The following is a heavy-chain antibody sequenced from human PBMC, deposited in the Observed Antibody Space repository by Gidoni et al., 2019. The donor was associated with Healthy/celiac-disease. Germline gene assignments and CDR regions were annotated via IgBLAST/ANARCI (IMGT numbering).Heavy chain of an antibody. CDR2: IYYSGST. Sequence: QLQLQESGPGLVKPSETLSLPCTVPGCSIRSSSYYWGWIRQPPGKGLEWIGSIYYSGSTYYNPSLKSRVTISVDKSKNQFSLKLTSVTAADTAVYYCARSAEGITIFGVVKGFDIWGQGTMVTVSS. CDR1: GCSIRSSSYY. J-gene: IGHJ3*02. D-gene: IGHD3-3*01. V-gene: IGHV4-39*01. CDR3: ARSAEGITIFGVVKGFDI.